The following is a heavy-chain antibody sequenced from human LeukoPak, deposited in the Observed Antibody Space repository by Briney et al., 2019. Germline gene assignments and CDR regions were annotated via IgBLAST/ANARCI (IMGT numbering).Heavy chain of an antibody. Sequence: PGGSLRLSCAASGFTFSSYAMHWVRQAPGKGLEYVSAISKNGGSTYYANSVKGRFTTSRDNSKNTLYLQMGSLRAEDMAVYYCARDYVAADYYYGMDVWGQGTTVTVSS. CDR3: ARDYVAADYYYGMDV. CDR1: GFTFSSYA. CDR2: ISKNGGST. J-gene: IGHJ6*02. D-gene: IGHD6-19*01. V-gene: IGHV3-64*01.